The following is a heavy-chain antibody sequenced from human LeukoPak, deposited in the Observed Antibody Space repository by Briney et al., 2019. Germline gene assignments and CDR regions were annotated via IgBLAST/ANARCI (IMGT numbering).Heavy chain of an antibody. CDR2: INPNSGGT. J-gene: IGHJ6*04. CDR3: AREAGYCSSTSCYPYYGMDV. V-gene: IGHV1-2*04. Sequence: ASVKVSCKASGYTFTSYYMHWVRQAPGQGLEWMGWINPNSGGTNYAQKFQGWVTMTRDTSISTAYMELSRLRSDDTAVYYCAREAGYCSSTSCYPYYGMDVWGKGTTVTVSS. D-gene: IGHD2-2*01. CDR1: GYTFTSYY.